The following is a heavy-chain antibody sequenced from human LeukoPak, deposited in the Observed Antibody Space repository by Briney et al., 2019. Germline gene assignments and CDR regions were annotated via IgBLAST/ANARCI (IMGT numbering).Heavy chain of an antibody. Sequence: SETLSLTCTVSGGSISSSSYYWGWIRQPPGKGLEWIGSIYYSGSTYYNPSLKSRVTISVDTSKNQFSLKLSSVTAADTAVYYCTTRGGSFSIFDYWGQGTLVTVSS. J-gene: IGHJ4*02. CDR3: TTRGGSFSIFDY. D-gene: IGHD1-26*01. V-gene: IGHV4-39*07. CDR2: IYYSGST. CDR1: GGSISSSSYY.